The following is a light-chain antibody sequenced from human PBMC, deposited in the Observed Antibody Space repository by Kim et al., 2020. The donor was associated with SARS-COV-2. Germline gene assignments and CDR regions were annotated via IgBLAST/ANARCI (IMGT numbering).Light chain of an antibody. Sequence: APGQTARITCGGNNIGGKTVHWYRQKPGQAPILVIHYDSDRPSGIPVRLSGSNTGNTATLTISRVEAGDAADYYCQVWDTSSDQAVFGGGTQLTVL. CDR2: YDS. CDR1: NIGGKT. CDR3: QVWDTSSDQAV. V-gene: IGLV3-21*04. J-gene: IGLJ2*01.